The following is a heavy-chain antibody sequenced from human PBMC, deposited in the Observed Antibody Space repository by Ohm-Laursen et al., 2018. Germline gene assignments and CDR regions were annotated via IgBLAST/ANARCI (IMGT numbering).Heavy chain of an antibody. J-gene: IGHJ1*01. CDR2: IYHSGST. CDR1: GYSISSGYF. Sequence: GTLSLTCAVSGYSISSGYFWGWIRQPPGKGLEWIGTIYHSGSTYYNPSLKSRVTISVDTSKNQFSLKLSSVTAADTAVYYCARFGDFWSGYWDIQHWGQGTLVTVSS. CDR3: ARFGDFWSGYWDIQH. D-gene: IGHD3-3*01. V-gene: IGHV4-38-2*01.